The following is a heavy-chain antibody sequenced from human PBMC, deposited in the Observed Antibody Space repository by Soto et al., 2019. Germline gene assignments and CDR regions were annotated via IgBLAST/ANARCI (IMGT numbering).Heavy chain of an antibody. CDR2: IYHSGST. Sequence: SETLSLTCAFYGLSFSGYYWSLVRQPPGKGLEWIGEIYHSGSTNYNPSLKSRVTISVDKSKNQFSLKLSSVTAADTAVYYCARDPDILTGYYRTPLDYWGQGTLVTVSS. J-gene: IGHJ4*02. CDR1: GLSFSGYY. D-gene: IGHD3-9*01. V-gene: IGHV4-34*01. CDR3: ARDPDILTGYYRTPLDY.